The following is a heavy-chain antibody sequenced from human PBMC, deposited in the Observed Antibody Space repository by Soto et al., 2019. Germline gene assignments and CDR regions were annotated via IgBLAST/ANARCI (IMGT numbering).Heavy chain of an antibody. D-gene: IGHD4-17*01. CDR1: GYTFTSYG. CDR2: ISAYNGNT. V-gene: IGHV1-18*01. CDR3: ARESPAYYGGSNWLDP. J-gene: IGHJ5*02. Sequence: ASVKVSCKASGYTFTSYGISWVRQAPGQGLEWMGWISAYNGNTNYAQKLQGRVTMTTDTSTSTAYMELRSLRSDDTAVYYCARESPAYYGGSNWLDPWGQGTLVTVSS.